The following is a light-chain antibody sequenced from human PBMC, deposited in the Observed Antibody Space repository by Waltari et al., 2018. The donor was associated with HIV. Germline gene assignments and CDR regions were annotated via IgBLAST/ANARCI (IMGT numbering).Light chain of an antibody. V-gene: IGLV2-14*03. Sequence: QPALTHPASVSGSPGQSTPLSCTGTSSAVCGYHSVSSYQHHPGKAPKLMIYDVSNRPSGVSNRFSGSKSGNTASLTISGLQAEDEADYYCSSYTSSSTPVFGGGTKLTVL. CDR2: DVS. J-gene: IGLJ2*01. CDR1: SSAVCGYHS. CDR3: SSYTSSSTPV.